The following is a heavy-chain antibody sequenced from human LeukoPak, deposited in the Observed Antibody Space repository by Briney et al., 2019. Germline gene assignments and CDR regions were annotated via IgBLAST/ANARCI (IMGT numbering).Heavy chain of an antibody. V-gene: IGHV4-59*01. CDR2: IYYSGST. Sequence: PSETLSLTCTVSGGSISSYYWSWIRQPPGKGLEWIGYIYYSGSTNYNPSLKSRVTISVDTSKNQFSPKLSSVTAADTAVYYCARSLSSSWYSDYWGQGTLVTVSS. D-gene: IGHD6-13*01. CDR1: GGSISSYY. J-gene: IGHJ4*02. CDR3: ARSLSSSWYSDY.